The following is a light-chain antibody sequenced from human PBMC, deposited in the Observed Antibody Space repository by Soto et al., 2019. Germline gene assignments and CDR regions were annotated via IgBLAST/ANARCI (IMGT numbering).Light chain of an antibody. V-gene: IGKV3-20*01. CDR3: KKYNGALWT. CDR1: QSVSSSY. J-gene: IGKJ1*01. Sequence: IVLTQCPGTLSLSPGERATLSCSASQSVSSSYLAWCQQKPGQATRLLIYGASSRATGIPDRFSGSGSGTDFTLTISSLQPEDVATYYCKKYNGALWTVGQGTKVDIK. CDR2: GAS.